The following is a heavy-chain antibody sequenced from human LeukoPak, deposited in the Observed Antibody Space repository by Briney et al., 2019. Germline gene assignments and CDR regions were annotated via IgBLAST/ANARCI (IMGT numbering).Heavy chain of an antibody. J-gene: IGHJ4*02. CDR3: AKDPRAGSGWGSFDY. CDR1: GFTFRSYA. Sequence: PGGSLRLSCAASGFTFRSYAMCWVRQAPGKGLEWVSGISGSGDSTYYADSVKGRFSISRDNSKNTLWLQMNSLKDEDTAVYYCAKDPRAGSGWGSFDYWGQGTLVTVSS. V-gene: IGHV3-23*01. D-gene: IGHD6-19*01. CDR2: ISGSGDST.